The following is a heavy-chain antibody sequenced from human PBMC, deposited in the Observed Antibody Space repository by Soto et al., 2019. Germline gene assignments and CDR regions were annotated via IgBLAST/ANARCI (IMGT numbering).Heavy chain of an antibody. CDR1: GGTFSNYA. CDR2: IIPIFDTS. D-gene: IGHD4-17*01. V-gene: IGHV1-69*15. J-gene: IGHJ4*01. Sequence: QVHLVQSGAAVKKPGSSVKVSCKPSGGTFSNYAVSWVRQAPGQGLEWMGMIIPIFDTSNYAQKFQGRVTITADESTSTAYMELRSLRSEDTAVYYCARDKAVTTSYYFDLWGQGTLVTVST. CDR3: ARDKAVTTSYYFDL.